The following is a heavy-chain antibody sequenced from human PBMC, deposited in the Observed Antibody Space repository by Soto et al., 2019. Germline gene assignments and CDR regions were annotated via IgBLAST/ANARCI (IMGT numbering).Heavy chain of an antibody. D-gene: IGHD6-19*01. CDR2: INPSGGST. CDR3: ARDMEAVAGTVYFDY. CDR1: GYTFTSYY. Sequence: ASVKVSCKASGYTFTSYYMHWVRQAPGQGLEWMGIINPSGGSTSYAQKFQGRVTMTRDTSTSTVYMELSSLRSEDTAVYYCARDMEAVAGTVYFDYWGQATLVTV. V-gene: IGHV1-46*01. J-gene: IGHJ4*02.